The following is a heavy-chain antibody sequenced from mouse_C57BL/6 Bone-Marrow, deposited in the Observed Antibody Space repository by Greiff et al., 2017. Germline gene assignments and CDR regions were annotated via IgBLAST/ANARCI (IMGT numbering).Heavy chain of an antibody. CDR2: LYIGNGFT. CDR1: GYTFTSYG. CDR3: ARGYYGSSYVGYMDD. J-gene: IGHJ1*03. D-gene: IGHD1-1*01. V-gene: IGHV1-58*01. Sequence: VQLQQSGAELVRPGSSVKMSCKTSGYTFTSYGINWVKQRPGQGLECVGYLYIGNGFTAYNEKFKGKATLTSDTSSRTSYMQLRSLPSEVSAFYVCARGYYGSSYVGYMDDWGTGTSVTVSS.